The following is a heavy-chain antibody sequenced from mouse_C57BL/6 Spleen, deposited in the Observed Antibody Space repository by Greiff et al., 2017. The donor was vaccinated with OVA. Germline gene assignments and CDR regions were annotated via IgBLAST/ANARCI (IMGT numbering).Heavy chain of an antibody. J-gene: IGHJ1*03. V-gene: IGHV1-52*01. CDR1: GYTFTSYW. CDR3: ARRITPYVDV. Sequence: QVQLQQPGAELVRPGSSVKLSCKASGYTFTSYWMHWVKQRPIQGLEWIGNIDPSDSATHYNQKFKDKATLTVDKSSSTAYMQLSSLTSEDSAVYYWARRITPYVDVWGTGTTVTVSS. CDR2: IDPSDSAT.